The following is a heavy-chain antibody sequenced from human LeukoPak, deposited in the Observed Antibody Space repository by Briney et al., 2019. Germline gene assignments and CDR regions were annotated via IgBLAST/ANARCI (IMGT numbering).Heavy chain of an antibody. CDR1: GGSISSGGYY. V-gene: IGHV4-31*03. D-gene: IGHD2-8*01. J-gene: IGHJ3*02. CDR3: ARLSTLMGDAFDI. Sequence: PSETLSLTCTVSGGSISSGGYYWSWIRQHPGKGLGWIGYIYYSGSTYYNPSLKSRVTISVDTSKNQFSLKLSSVTAADTAVYYCARLSTLMGDAFDIWGQGTMVTVSS. CDR2: IYYSGST.